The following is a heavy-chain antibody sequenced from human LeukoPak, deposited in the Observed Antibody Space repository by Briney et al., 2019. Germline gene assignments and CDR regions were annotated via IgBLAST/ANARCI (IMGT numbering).Heavy chain of an antibody. D-gene: IGHD3-10*01. V-gene: IGHV4-59*01. CDR2: IYYRGST. CDR1: GGSISGYY. J-gene: IGHJ4*02. CDR3: ARGTGALLWFGEFDY. Sequence: KPSETLSLTCTVSGGSISGYYWSWIRQPPGKGLEWIGYIYYRGSTNYNPSLKSRVTISADTSKSQFSLKLSSVIAADTAVYYCARGTGALLWFGEFDYWGQGTLVTVSS.